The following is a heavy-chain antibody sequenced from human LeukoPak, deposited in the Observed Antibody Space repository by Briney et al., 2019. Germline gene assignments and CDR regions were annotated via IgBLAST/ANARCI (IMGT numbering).Heavy chain of an antibody. J-gene: IGHJ4*02. CDR2: ISSSSSYI. CDR1: GFTFSSYS. CDR3: ARDQLDPFDY. Sequence: GGSLRLXCAASGFTFSSYSMNWDRQAPGKGLEWVSSISSSSSYIYYADSVKGRFTISRDNAKNSLYLQMNSLRAEDTAVYYCARDQLDPFDYWGQGTLVTVSS. V-gene: IGHV3-21*01. D-gene: IGHD6-13*01.